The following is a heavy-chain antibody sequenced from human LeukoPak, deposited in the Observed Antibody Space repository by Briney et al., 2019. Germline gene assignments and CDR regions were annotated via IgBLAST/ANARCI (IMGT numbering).Heavy chain of an antibody. J-gene: IGHJ4*02. Sequence: PSETLSLTCTVSGGFITSHYWSWNRQPAGKGLEWIGHIYDSGTTNYNPSLKSRVTMSIDTSKNQFSLKLSSVTAADTAVYYCARAEAGKFYWGQGTLVTVSS. V-gene: IGHV4-4*07. D-gene: IGHD6-19*01. CDR1: GGFITSHY. CDR3: ARAEAGKFY. CDR2: IYDSGTT.